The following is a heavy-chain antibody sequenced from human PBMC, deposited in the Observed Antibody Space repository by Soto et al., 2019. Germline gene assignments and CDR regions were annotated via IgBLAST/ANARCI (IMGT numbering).Heavy chain of an antibody. CDR3: ASSCSCGSGYFDL. D-gene: IGHD2-15*01. J-gene: IGHJ2*01. CDR2: INAGNGTT. CDR1: GYTFTSYA. Sequence: QVQLVQSGAEVKKPGASVKVSCKASGYTFTSYAMHWVRQAPGQRLEWMGWINAGNGTTKYSQKFQGRVTITRDTSASTADRELSRVRSEDTGVYDGASSCSCGSGYFDLWGRGTLVTVSS. V-gene: IGHV1-3*01.